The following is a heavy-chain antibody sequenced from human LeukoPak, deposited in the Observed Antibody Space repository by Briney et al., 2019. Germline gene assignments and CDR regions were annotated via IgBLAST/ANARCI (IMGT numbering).Heavy chain of an antibody. Sequence: GGSLRLSCAASGFTFKNYAMNWVRQTPGKGLEWVSSISENGANPHYADSVKGRFTIFRDDSHNTLYLQMNSLKAEDTAVYYCAKSRSRGFYYDSSGPLDYWGQGTLVTVSS. CDR2: ISENGANP. CDR3: AKSRSRGFYYDSSGPLDY. D-gene: IGHD3-22*01. V-gene: IGHV3-23*01. CDR1: GFTFKNYA. J-gene: IGHJ4*02.